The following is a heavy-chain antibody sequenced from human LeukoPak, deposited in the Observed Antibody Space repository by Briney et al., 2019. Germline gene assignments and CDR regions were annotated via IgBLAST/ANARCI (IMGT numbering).Heavy chain of an antibody. J-gene: IGHJ5*02. CDR2: ISSSSSYI. Sequence: GVPLTLSCAASGFTFKSYNMNWLREAPGKALEWVSSISSSSSYIYYADSVKGRFTISRDNAKNSLYLQMNSLRAEDTALYYCERELITGFDPWGQGTLVTVSS. CDR1: GFTFKSYN. V-gene: IGHV3-21*01. CDR3: ERELITGFDP.